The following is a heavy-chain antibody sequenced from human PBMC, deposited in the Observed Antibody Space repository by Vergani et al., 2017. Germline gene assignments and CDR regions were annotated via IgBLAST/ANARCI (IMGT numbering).Heavy chain of an antibody. D-gene: IGHD3-9*01. CDR2: INHSGST. CDR1: GFSIDNGYY. Sequence: QVQLQESGPGLVKPSETLSLTCAVSGFSIDNGYYWDWIRQPPGKGLEWIGEINHSGSTNYNPSLKSRVTISVDTYKNQFSLKLSSVTAAYAAVYYSARCSFGPHFDPLKPGFYLDHWGQGTPVTVSS. J-gene: IGHJ5*02. CDR3: ARCSFGPHFDPLKPGFYLDH. V-gene: IGHV4-38-2*01.